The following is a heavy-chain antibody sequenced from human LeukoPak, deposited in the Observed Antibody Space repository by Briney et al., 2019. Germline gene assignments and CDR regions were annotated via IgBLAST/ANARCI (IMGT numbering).Heavy chain of an antibody. V-gene: IGHV3-11*06. J-gene: IGHJ4*02. CDR3: ARDRVVAVAGTLPNDY. Sequence: GGSLRLSCAASGFTFSDYYMSWIRQAPGKGLEWVSSISSSSSYIYYADSVKGRFTISRDNAKNSLYLQMNSLRAEDTAVYYCARDRVVAVAGTLPNDYWGQGTLVTVSS. D-gene: IGHD6-19*01. CDR1: GFTFSDYY. CDR2: ISSSSSYI.